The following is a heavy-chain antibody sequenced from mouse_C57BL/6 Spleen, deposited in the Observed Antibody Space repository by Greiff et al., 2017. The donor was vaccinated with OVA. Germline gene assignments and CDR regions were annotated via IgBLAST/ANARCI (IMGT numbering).Heavy chain of an antibody. J-gene: IGHJ3*01. D-gene: IGHD2-3*01. Sequence: VQLQQSGPELVKPGASVKLSCKASGYTFTSYDINWVKQRPGQGLEWIGWIYPRDGSTKYNEKFKGKATLTVDTSSSTAYMELHSLTSEDSAVYFCARVGIYDGYLAWFAYWGQGTLVTVSA. V-gene: IGHV1-85*01. CDR2: IYPRDGST. CDR3: ARVGIYDGYLAWFAY. CDR1: GYTFTSYD.